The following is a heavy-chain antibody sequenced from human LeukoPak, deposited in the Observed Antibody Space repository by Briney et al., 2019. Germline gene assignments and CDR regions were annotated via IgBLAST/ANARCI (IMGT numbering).Heavy chain of an antibody. CDR3: ARVASSSLRGGVYYMDV. J-gene: IGHJ6*03. V-gene: IGHV1-18*01. Sequence: ASVKVSCKASGYTFTSYGISWVRQAPGQGLEWMGWISAYNGNTNYAQKLQGRVTMTTDTSTSTAYMELRSLRSDDTAVYYCARVASSSLRGGVYYMDVWGKGTTVTVSS. CDR2: ISAYNGNT. D-gene: IGHD3-10*01. CDR1: GYTFTSYG.